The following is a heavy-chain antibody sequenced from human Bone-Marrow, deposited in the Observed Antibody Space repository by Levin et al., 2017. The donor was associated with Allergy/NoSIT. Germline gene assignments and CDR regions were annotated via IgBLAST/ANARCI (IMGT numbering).Heavy chain of an antibody. D-gene: IGHD3-22*01. V-gene: IGHV3-7*01. CDR1: GFTFNNSW. CDR3: ARKVYYYDAIDYGWFDP. Sequence: QAGGSLRLSCVGSGFTFNNSWMSWVRQAPGKGLEWVANINQDGGEKKYVESVKGRFTISRDNTKNSLYLQMDSLRVEDTAVYYCARKVYYYDAIDYGWFDPWGQGTLVIVSS. J-gene: IGHJ5*02. CDR2: INQDGGEK.